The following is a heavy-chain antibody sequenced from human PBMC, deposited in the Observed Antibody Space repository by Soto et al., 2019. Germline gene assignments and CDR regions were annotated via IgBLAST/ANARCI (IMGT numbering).Heavy chain of an antibody. Sequence: QVQLVQSGTEVKTPGSSVKVSCKASGGSFSKFAINWVRQAPGQGLEWMGGIIPTLGTTDYAHKFQGRVTITADEATRTSYMDLCGLRSDDTAVYYCARDDATHCGDYCYRYCYYGMDVWGQGTTVTVSS. J-gene: IGHJ6*02. CDR3: ARDDATHCGDYCYRYCYYGMDV. V-gene: IGHV1-69*01. D-gene: IGHD2-21*02. CDR1: GGSFSKFA. CDR2: IIPTLGTT.